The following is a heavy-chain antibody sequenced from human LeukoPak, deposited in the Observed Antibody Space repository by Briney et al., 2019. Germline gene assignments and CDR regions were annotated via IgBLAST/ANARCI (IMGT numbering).Heavy chain of an antibody. D-gene: IGHD4-23*01. CDR2: IKTKAESYAT. J-gene: IGHJ6*02. CDR3: TRLSGGNSDSYYYGLDV. Sequence: PGGSLRLSCAASGFTFSGSAIHWVRQASAKGLEWVARIKTKAESYATAYVASVKGRFTISRDDSKNTAYLQMDSLKTEDTAMYYCTRLSGGNSDSYYYGLDVWGQGTTVTVSS. CDR1: GFTFSGSA. V-gene: IGHV3-73*01.